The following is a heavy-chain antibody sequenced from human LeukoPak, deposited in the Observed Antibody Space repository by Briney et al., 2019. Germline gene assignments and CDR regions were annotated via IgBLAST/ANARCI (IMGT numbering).Heavy chain of an antibody. V-gene: IGHV4-39*01. CDR1: GGSISSSSYY. J-gene: IGHJ4*02. CDR3: ARHDPEATIFGFDY. D-gene: IGHD3-3*01. CDR2: IYYSGST. Sequence: SETLSLTCTVSGGSISSSSYYWGWIRQPPGKGLEWIVSIYYSGSTYYNPSLKSLVTISVDTSKNQFSLKLSSVTAADTAVYYCARHDPEATIFGFDYWGQGTLVTVSS.